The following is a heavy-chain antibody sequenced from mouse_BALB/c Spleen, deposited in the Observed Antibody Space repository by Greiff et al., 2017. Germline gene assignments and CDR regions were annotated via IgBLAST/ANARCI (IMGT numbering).Heavy chain of an antibody. J-gene: IGHJ3*01. CDR3: ARGGLRGFAY. Sequence: QVQLKQSGAELVRPGVSVKISCKGSGYTFTDYAMHWVKQSHAKSLEWIGVISTYYGDASYNQKFKGKATMTVDKSSSTAYMELARLTSEDSAIYYGARGGLRGFAYWGQGTLVTVSA. CDR2: ISTYYGDA. V-gene: IGHV1S137*01. D-gene: IGHD2-4*01. CDR1: GYTFTDYA.